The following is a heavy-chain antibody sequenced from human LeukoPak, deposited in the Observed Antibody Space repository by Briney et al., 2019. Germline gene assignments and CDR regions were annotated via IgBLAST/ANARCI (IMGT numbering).Heavy chain of an antibody. V-gene: IGHV3-30*18. CDR2: IPYDGSNK. CDR1: GFTFSSNG. CDR3: AKDPKIAAAGLSYFDY. D-gene: IGHD6-13*01. Sequence: GGSLRLSCAASGFTFSSNGMHWVRQAPGKGLEWVAVIPYDGSNKYYADSVKGRFTISRDNSKNTLYLQMNSLRAEDTAVYYCAKDPKIAAAGLSYFDYWGQGTLVTVSS. J-gene: IGHJ4*02.